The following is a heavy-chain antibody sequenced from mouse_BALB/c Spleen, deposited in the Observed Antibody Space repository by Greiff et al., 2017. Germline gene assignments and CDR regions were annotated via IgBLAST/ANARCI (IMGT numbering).Heavy chain of an antibody. CDR1: GYSITSDYA. D-gene: IGHD2-14*01. CDR2: ISYSGST. CDR3: ARGKDYRSLYYYAMDY. Sequence: DVHLVESGPGLVKPSQSLSLTCTVTGYSITSDYAWNWIRQFPGNKLEWMGYISYSGSTSYNPSLKSRISITRDTSKNQFFLQLNSVTTEDTATYYCARGKDYRSLYYYAMDYWGQGTSVTVSS. V-gene: IGHV3-2*02. J-gene: IGHJ4*01.